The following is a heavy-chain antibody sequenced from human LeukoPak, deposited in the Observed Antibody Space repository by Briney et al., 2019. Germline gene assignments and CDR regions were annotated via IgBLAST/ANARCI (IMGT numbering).Heavy chain of an antibody. J-gene: IGHJ4*02. CDR2: IKLDGSEK. Sequence: PGGSLRLSCAASGFTFSNYWMTWVRQAPGKGLEWVANIKLDGSEKYYVDPVKGRFTISRDNAKNSVFLQMNSLRAEDTAVYYCARSLDYGGHCFFDYWGQGTLVTVSS. V-gene: IGHV3-7*01. D-gene: IGHD4-23*01. CDR1: GFTFSNYW. CDR3: ARSLDYGGHCFFDY.